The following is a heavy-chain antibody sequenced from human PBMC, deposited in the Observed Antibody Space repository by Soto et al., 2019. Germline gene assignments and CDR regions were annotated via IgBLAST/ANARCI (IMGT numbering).Heavy chain of an antibody. J-gene: IGHJ6*02. CDR1: GGSISSSNW. CDR2: IYHSGST. D-gene: IGHD5-18*01. CDR3: ARAWPSVDSYGSGVMDV. Sequence: QVQLQESGPGLVMPSGTLSVTCAVSGGSISSSNWRNWVRQPPGKGLEWIGEIYHSGSTNYNPSLRSRVTISLDKSKNQFSLRVKSVTAADTAEYYCARAWPSVDSYGSGVMDVWGQGTTVTVSS. V-gene: IGHV4-4*02.